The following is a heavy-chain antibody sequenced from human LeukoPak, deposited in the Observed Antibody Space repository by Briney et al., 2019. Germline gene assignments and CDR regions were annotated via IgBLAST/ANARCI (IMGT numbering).Heavy chain of an antibody. CDR1: GFTFSGSA. Sequence: GGSLKLSCAASGFTFSGSAMHWVRQASGKGLEWVGRIRSKANSYATAYAASVKGRFTISRDDSKNTAYLQMNSLKTEDTAVYYCTRHVDCSSTSCYYYYYYMDVWGKGTLVTVSS. D-gene: IGHD2-2*01. J-gene: IGHJ6*03. V-gene: IGHV3-73*01. CDR3: TRHVDCSSTSCYYYYYYMDV. CDR2: IRSKANSYAT.